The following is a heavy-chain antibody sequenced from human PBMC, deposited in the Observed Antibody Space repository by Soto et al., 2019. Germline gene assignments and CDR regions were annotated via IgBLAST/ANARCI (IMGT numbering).Heavy chain of an antibody. D-gene: IGHD5-12*01. J-gene: IGHJ4*02. CDR1: GFTFADYA. Sequence: VQMVESGGGVVHPGGSLRLSCAVSGFTFADYAVHWVRQSAGKGLEWVSFINADGSEKYYADSVKGRFTISRDTSKNTLSLQMNSLRGEDTAVYYCARDVAAVYTGYDYSFDYWGQGTLVTVSS. V-gene: IGHV3-43*02. CDR3: ARDVAAVYTGYDYSFDY. CDR2: INADGSEK.